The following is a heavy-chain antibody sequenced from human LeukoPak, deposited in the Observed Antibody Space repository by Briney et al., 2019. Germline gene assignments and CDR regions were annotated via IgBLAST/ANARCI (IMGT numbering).Heavy chain of an antibody. Sequence: SETLSLTCTVSGGSISSSSYYWGWIRQPPGKGLEWIGSIYYSGSTYYNPSLKSRVTISVDTSKNQFSLKLSSVTAADTAVYYCRLLWFGELPNDYWGQGTLVTVSS. CDR2: IYYSGST. V-gene: IGHV4-39*01. J-gene: IGHJ4*02. CDR3: RLLWFGELPNDY. D-gene: IGHD3-10*01. CDR1: GGSISSSSYY.